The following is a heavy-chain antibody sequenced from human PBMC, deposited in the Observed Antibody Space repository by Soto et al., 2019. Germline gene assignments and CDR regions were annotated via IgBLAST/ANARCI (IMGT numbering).Heavy chain of an antibody. D-gene: IGHD3-3*01. J-gene: IGHJ6*02. CDR3: ARGDYDFWSGRYYGMDV. Sequence: QVQLVESGGGVVQPRRSLRLSCAASGFTFSSYGMHWVRQAPGKGLEWVAVIWYDGSNKYYADSVKGRFTISRDNSKNTLYLQMNSLRAEDTAVYYCARGDYDFWSGRYYGMDVWGQGTTVTVSS. CDR2: IWYDGSNK. CDR1: GFTFSSYG. V-gene: IGHV3-33*01.